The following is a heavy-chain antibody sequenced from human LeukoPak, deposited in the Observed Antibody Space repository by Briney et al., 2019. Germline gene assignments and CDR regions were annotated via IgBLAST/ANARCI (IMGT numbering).Heavy chain of an antibody. J-gene: IGHJ4*02. CDR2: IYYSGST. CDR1: GYSISSGYY. D-gene: IGHD3-10*01. Sequence: PSETLSFTCAVSGYSISSGYYWGWIRQPPGKELEWIGSIYYSGSTYYNPSLKSRVTISVDTSKNQFSLKLSSVTAADTAVYYCARHLWFGEFPTTPFGYWGQGTLVTVSS. CDR3: ARHLWFGEFPTTPFGY. V-gene: IGHV4-38-2*01.